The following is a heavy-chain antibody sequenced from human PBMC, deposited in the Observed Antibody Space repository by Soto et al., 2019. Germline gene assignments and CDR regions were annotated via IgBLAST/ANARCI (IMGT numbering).Heavy chain of an antibody. D-gene: IGHD2-2*01. Sequence: QVQLQESGPGLVKPSQTLSLTCTVSGGSISSGDYYWTWIRQHPGKGLEWIGYIYYSGGTKHNPSLKSRITISVDTSKNQFSLKLNSVTAADTAVYYCARTKTSSTSFHVDYWGQGTQVTVSS. J-gene: IGHJ4*02. CDR1: GGSISSGDYY. CDR2: IYYSGGT. V-gene: IGHV4-31*03. CDR3: ARTKTSSTSFHVDY.